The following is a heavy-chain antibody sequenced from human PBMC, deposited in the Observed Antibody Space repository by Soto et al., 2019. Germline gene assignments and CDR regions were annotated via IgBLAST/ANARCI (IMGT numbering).Heavy chain of an antibody. V-gene: IGHV1-18*01. Sequence: QVQLVQSGAEVKKPGASVKVSCKASGYTFSSYGISWVRQAPGQGLEWMGWISAYNGNTKYAQKLQGRVTMPTDTSTSTASMELRSLRSDDTAVYYCARREVGTTLDFDYWGQGTLVTVSS. CDR3: ARREVGTTLDFDY. CDR2: ISAYNGNT. D-gene: IGHD1-26*01. CDR1: GYTFSSYG. J-gene: IGHJ4*02.